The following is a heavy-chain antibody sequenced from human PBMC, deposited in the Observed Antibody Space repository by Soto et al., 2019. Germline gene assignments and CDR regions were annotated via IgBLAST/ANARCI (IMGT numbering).Heavy chain of an antibody. CDR3: ARYFQHWWDDPTAGYDY. D-gene: IGHD2-8*02. Sequence: QIQLVQSGLEVKNPGDSVRVSCKTSGYSLVNYGIGWVRQVTGQGHGWVAWIGPYKGSTSYSERLQGRVTHRTYLHAIRVQLELLSLGAFDTAVYYCARYFQHWWDDPTAGYDYWGQGTLVTVSA. V-gene: IGHV1-18*04. J-gene: IGHJ4*02. CDR2: IGPYKGST. CDR1: GYSLVNYG.